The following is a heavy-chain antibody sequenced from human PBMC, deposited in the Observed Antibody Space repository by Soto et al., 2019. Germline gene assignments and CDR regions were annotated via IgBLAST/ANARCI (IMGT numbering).Heavy chain of an antibody. Sequence: GGSLRLSCAASGFNVGAFAVNWVRQAPGRGLEWVSGISVSDAFIYYADSVRGRFSISRDASENILYLQMNSLRVDDTALYYCTRETVAGITGLDYWGPGTLVTVSS. CDR2: ISVSDAFI. CDR1: GFNVGAFA. CDR3: TRETVAGITGLDY. D-gene: IGHD1-20*01. J-gene: IGHJ4*02. V-gene: IGHV3-23*01.